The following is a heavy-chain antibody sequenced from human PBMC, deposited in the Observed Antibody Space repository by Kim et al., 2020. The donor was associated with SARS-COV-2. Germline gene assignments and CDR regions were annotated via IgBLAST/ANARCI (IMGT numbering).Heavy chain of an antibody. J-gene: IGHJ6*02. V-gene: IGHV3-73*01. CDR1: GFTFSSSA. CDR2: IRSKVDSCAT. D-gene: IGHD2-2*01. CDR3: ATSRGYCSNTNCYSVNYYGLDV. Sequence: GGSLRLSCAASGFTFSSSAIHWVRQASGKGLEWVGRIRSKVDSCATAYAASVKGRFTISRDDSENTAYLQMNGLKTEDTAVYYCATSRGYCSNTNCYSVNYYGLDVWGQGTTVTVSS.